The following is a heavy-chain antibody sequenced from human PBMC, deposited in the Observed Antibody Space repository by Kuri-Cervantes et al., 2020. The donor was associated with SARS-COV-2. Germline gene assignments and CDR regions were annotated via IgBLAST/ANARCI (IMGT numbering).Heavy chain of an antibody. Sequence: GESLKISCAASGFSCSDYYMIWIRQAPGKGLEWVSYISSSTTYTNHADSVKGRFTISRDNAKNSLYLHMDSLRAEDSAVYSCARGGLCSGGSCYHYSYYMDVWGKGTTVTVSS. J-gene: IGHJ6*03. V-gene: IGHV3-11*06. CDR3: ARGGLCSGGSCYHYSYYMDV. CDR2: ISSSTTYT. D-gene: IGHD2-15*01. CDR1: GFSCSDYY.